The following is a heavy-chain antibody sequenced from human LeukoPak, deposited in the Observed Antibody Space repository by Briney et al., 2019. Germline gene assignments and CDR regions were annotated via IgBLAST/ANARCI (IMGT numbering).Heavy chain of an antibody. CDR1: GYTLTELS. CDR3: ATFARGSYYGDSPLIDY. Sequence: ASVKVSCKVSGYTLTELSMHWVRQAPGKGLDGMGGFDPEEGETIYEQKFQGSVTMTEDTSTDTAYMELSSLRSEDTAVYYCATFARGSYYGDSPLIDYWGQGTLVTVSS. D-gene: IGHD1-26*01. CDR2: FDPEEGET. V-gene: IGHV1-24*01. J-gene: IGHJ4*02.